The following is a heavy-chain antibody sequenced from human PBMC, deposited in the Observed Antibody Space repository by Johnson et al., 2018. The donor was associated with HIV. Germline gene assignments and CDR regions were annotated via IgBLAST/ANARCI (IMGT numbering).Heavy chain of an antibody. CDR2: ISWNSGSI. D-gene: IGHD5-18*01. CDR1: GFTFDDYA. Sequence: VQLVESGGGLVQPGRSLRLSCAASGFTFDDYAMHWVRQAPGKGLEWVSGISWNSGSIGYADSVKGRFTISRDNAKNSLYLQMNSLRAEDTAGYYCARDLTRGYSPRGAFDIWGQGTMVTVSS. CDR3: ARDLTRGYSPRGAFDI. V-gene: IGHV3-9*01. J-gene: IGHJ3*02.